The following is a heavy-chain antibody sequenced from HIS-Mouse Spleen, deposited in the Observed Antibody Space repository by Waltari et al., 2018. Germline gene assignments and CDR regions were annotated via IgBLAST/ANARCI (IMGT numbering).Heavy chain of an antibody. CDR2: IDWDDDK. J-gene: IGHJ4*02. D-gene: IGHD6-19*01. V-gene: IGHV2-70*15. Sequence: QVTLRESGPALVKPTQTLTLTCTFSGFSLSTRGICVSWLRQPQGKALEWLARIDWDDDKYYSTSLKTRLTISKDTSKNQVVLTMTNMDPVDTATYYCARIAEGYSSGWYAFDYWGQGTLVTVSS. CDR3: ARIAEGYSSGWYAFDY. CDR1: GFSLSTRGIC.